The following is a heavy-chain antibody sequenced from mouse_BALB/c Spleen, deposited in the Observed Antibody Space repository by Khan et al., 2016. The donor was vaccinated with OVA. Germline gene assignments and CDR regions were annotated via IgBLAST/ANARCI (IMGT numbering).Heavy chain of an antibody. CDR3: ARSTYRYSFVY. CDR1: GDSITTGY. CDR2: IIYTGYT. J-gene: IGHJ3*01. D-gene: IGHD2-14*01. Sequence: EVKLEESGPSLVKPSQTLSLTCSVTGDSITTGYWNWIRKFPGNKLEYMGYIIYTGYTYYNPSLKSRISITRTTSNNQYYLQLNSVTYEDTATYYCARSTYRYSFVYWGQGTLVTVSA. V-gene: IGHV3-8*02.